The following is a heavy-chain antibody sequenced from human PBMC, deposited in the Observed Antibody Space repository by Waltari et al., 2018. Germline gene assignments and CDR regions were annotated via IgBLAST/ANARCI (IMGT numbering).Heavy chain of an antibody. CDR3: ASTSDYYGSGSYIRVFDY. V-gene: IGHV4-59*01. CDR2: IYYSVST. Sequence: QVQLQESGPGLVKPSETLSLTCTVSGGSISSYYWSWIRQPPGKGLEWIGYIYYSVSTNYNPPLKSRVTISVDTSKNQFSLKLSSVTAADTAVYYCASTSDYYGSGSYIRVFDYWGQGTLVTVSS. J-gene: IGHJ4*02. CDR1: GGSISSYY. D-gene: IGHD3-10*01.